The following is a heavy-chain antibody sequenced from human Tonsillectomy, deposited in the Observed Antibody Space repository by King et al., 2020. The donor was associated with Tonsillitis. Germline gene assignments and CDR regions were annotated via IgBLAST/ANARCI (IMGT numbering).Heavy chain of an antibody. CDR1: GGSISSGDYY. CDR3: ARELTLHDAFDF. V-gene: IGHV4-30-4*01. CDR2: IYYSGST. Sequence: VPLQESGPGLVKPSQTLSLTCTVSGGSISSGDYYWSWIRQPPGKGLEWIGYIYYSGSTYYNPSLKSRVTISIDTSKNQFSLKLSSVTAADTAVYYCARELTLHDAFDFWGQGTMVTVSS. J-gene: IGHJ3*01. D-gene: IGHD3-9*01.